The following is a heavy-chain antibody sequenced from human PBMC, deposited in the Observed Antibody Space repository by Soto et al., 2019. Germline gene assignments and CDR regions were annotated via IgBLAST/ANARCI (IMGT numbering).Heavy chain of an antibody. CDR2: IYYSGST. J-gene: IGHJ4*02. D-gene: IGHD3-16*02. Sequence: QLQLQESGPGLVKPSETLSLTCTVSGGSISSSSYYWGWIRQPPGKGLEWIGSIYYSGSTYYNPSLKSRVTISVDTSKNQFSLKLSSVTAADTAVYYCARLGGDDYIWGSYRQFDYWGQGTLVTVSS. CDR1: GGSISSSSYY. CDR3: ARLGGDDYIWGSYRQFDY. V-gene: IGHV4-39*01.